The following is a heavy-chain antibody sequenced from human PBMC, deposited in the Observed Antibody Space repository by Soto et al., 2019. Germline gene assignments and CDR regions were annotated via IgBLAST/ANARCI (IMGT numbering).Heavy chain of an antibody. CDR2: IYTSGST. J-gene: IGHJ5*02. CDR3: ARDLPAARYGHNWFDP. V-gene: IGHV4-4*07. Sequence: SETLSLTCTVSGGSISSYYWSWIRQPAGKGLEWIGRIYTSGSTNYNPSLKSRVTMSVDTSKNQFSLKLSSVTAADTAVYYCARDLPAARYGHNWFDPWGQGTLVTASS. D-gene: IGHD4-17*01. CDR1: GGSISSYY.